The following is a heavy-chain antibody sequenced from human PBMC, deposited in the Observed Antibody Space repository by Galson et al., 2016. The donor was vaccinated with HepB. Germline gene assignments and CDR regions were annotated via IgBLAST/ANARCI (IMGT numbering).Heavy chain of an antibody. Sequence: SLRLSCAASGFTFSSYAMHWVRQAPGKGLEWVAVISYDGSTEYYADSVKGRFTISRDNSKNTLYLQMNSLRADDTAMYFCAKDGRPLVITTVDAWGQGTLVTVSS. CDR1: GFTFSSYA. V-gene: IGHV3-30*04. CDR2: ISYDGSTE. CDR3: AKDGRPLVITTVDA. J-gene: IGHJ5*02. D-gene: IGHD3-9*01.